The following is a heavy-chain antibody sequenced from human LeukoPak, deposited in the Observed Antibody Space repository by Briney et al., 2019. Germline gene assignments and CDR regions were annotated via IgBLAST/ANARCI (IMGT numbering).Heavy chain of an antibody. CDR3: ATGPSRAGTYPVRLDY. Sequence: GASVKLSCNSSGYTFTSGGISWVRQRPGQGLEWVGWISAYNGNTNYAQKLQGRVTMTTDTSTSTAYMELRSLRSDDTAVYYCATGPSRAGTYPVRLDYWGQGTLVTVSS. CDR1: GYTFTSGG. CDR2: ISAYNGNT. D-gene: IGHD6-19*01. J-gene: IGHJ4*02. V-gene: IGHV1-18*01.